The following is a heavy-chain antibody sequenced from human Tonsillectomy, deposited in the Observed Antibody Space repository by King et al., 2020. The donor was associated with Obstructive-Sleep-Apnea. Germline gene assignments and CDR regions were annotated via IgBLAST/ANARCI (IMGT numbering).Heavy chain of an antibody. D-gene: IGHD6-13*01. CDR1: GFSLSNARMG. CDR2: IFSNDEK. Sequence: QVTLKESGPVLVKPTETLTLTCTVSGFSLSNARMGVSWIRQPPGKALEWLAHIFSNDEKSYRTSLKSRLTISKDTSKSQVVLTLTNMDPVDTATYYCARSWGYSSSTNWFDPWGQGTLVTVSS. CDR3: ARSWGYSSSTNWFDP. V-gene: IGHV2-26*01. J-gene: IGHJ5*02.